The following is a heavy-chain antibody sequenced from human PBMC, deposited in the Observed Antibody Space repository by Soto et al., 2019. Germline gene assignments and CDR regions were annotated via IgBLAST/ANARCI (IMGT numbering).Heavy chain of an antibody. CDR2: INAGNGNT. J-gene: IGHJ3*02. CDR3: ARQKGYDYIWGSYRPDAFDI. Sequence: ASVKVSCKASGYTFTSYAMHWVRQAPGQRLEWMGWINAGNGNTKYSQKFQGRVTITRDTSASTAYMELSSLRSEDTAVYYCARQKGYDYIWGSYRPDAFDIWGQGTMVTVSS. D-gene: IGHD3-16*02. CDR1: GYTFTSYA. V-gene: IGHV1-3*01.